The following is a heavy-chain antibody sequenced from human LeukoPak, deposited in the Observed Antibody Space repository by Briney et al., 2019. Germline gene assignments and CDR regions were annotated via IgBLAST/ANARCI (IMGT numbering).Heavy chain of an antibody. CDR1: GGSFSGYY. CDR3: ARGGVRAFDY. J-gene: IGHJ4*02. V-gene: IGHV4-34*01. Sequence: SETLSLTCAAYGGSFSGYYWSWIRQPPGKGLEWIGEINHSGSTNYNPSLKSRVTISVDTSKNQFSLKLSSVTAADTAVYYCARGGVRAFDYWGQGTLVTVSS. D-gene: IGHD1-26*01. CDR2: INHSGST.